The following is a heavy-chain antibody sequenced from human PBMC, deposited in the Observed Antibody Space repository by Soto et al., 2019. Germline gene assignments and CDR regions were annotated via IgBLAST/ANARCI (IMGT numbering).Heavy chain of an antibody. D-gene: IGHD6-6*01. J-gene: IGHJ6*02. CDR1: GGTFSSYA. CDR2: IIPIFGTA. Sequence: QVQLMQSGAEVKKPGSSVKVSCKASGGTFSSYAISWVRQAPGQGLEWMGGIIPIFGTANYAQKFQGRVTITADESTSTAYMDLSSLRSEDTAVHYCAREPYSSSGDYGMDVWGQGTTVTVSS. V-gene: IGHV1-69*01. CDR3: AREPYSSSGDYGMDV.